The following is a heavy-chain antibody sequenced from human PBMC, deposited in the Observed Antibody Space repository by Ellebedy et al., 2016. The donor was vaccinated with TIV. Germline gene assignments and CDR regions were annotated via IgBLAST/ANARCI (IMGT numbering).Heavy chain of an antibody. CDR2: IYYTGST. CDR3: ARVSMLENYDVMTGYPEDSFDH. D-gene: IGHD3-9*01. J-gene: IGHJ4*02. Sequence: MPSETLSLTCSVSGGSVSSGGYYWSWIRQPPGKGLEWIGYIYYTGSTSYNPSLKSRVTISKDTSKNHFSLKVSSVTTADTAVYYCARVSMLENYDVMTGYPEDSFDHWGQGTLVTVSS. V-gene: IGHV4-61*03. CDR1: GGSVSSGGYY.